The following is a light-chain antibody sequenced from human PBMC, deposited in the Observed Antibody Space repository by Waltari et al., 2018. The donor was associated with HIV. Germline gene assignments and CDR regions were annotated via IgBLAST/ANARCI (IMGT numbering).Light chain of an antibody. CDR1: SSHIGRHY. CDR3: AAWDDSLSGSWV. Sequence: QSLTTQPPPASGPPGQRATTSSSASSSHIGRHYVTWYQQLPGTTPTLTIYRNNPRPSGVPDRFSGSKSGTSASLAISGLRSEDEADYYCAAWDDSLSGSWVFGGGTQVTVL. V-gene: IGLV1-47*01. J-gene: IGLJ3*02. CDR2: RNN.